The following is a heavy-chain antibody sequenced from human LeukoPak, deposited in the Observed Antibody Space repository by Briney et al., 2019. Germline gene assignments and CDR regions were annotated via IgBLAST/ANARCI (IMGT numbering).Heavy chain of an antibody. CDR2: INYGGTT. CDR1: GGSISSSGYY. Sequence: TPSETLSLTCTASGGSISSSGYYWGWIRQPPGKGLEWIASINYGGTTYYNPSLKSRVTISEDRSKNQFSLKLSSVTAADTAVYYCARLRDGRWLLEYWGQGTLVTVSS. V-gene: IGHV4-39*01. J-gene: IGHJ4*02. D-gene: IGHD5-24*01. CDR3: ARLRDGRWLLEY.